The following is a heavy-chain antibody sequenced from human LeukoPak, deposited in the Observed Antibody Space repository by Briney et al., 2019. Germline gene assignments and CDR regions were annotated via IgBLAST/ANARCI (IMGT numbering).Heavy chain of an antibody. CDR3: ATNGP. Sequence: GGSLRLSCAASGVIFSSYDMNWVRQAPGKGLEWGSYISSSGSTIYYADSVKGRFTISRDNAKNSLYLQVNSLRVEDTAAYYCATNGPWGQGTMVTVSS. D-gene: IGHD4/OR15-4a*01. CDR2: ISSSGSTI. V-gene: IGHV3-48*03. CDR1: GVIFSSYD. J-gene: IGHJ3*01.